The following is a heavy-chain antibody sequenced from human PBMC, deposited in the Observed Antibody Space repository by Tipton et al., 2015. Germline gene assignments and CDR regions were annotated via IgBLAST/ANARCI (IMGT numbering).Heavy chain of an antibody. CDR2: INPSGGSR. V-gene: IGHV1-46*01. D-gene: IGHD4/OR15-4a*01. CDR3: ARGAGARD. J-gene: IGHJ4*02. CDR1: GYIFSDYY. Sequence: QSGPEVKKPGASVNISCKASGYIFSDYYIHWVRQAPGQGLEWMGGINPSGGSRSHAQKFQGRVTMTRDTARSTVYMELSSLRSEDTAVYYCARGAGARDWGQGTQVTVSS.